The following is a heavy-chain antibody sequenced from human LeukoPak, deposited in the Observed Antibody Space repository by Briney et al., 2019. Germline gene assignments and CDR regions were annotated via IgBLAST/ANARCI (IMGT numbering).Heavy chain of an antibody. CDR1: GGTFSSYA. Sequence: SVKVSCTASGGTFSSYAISWVRQAPGQGLEWMGGIIPIFGTANYAQKFQGRVTMTTDTSTSTAYMELRSLRSDDTAVYYCARGGSYFPYDAFDIWGQGTMVTVSS. CDR2: IIPIFGTA. D-gene: IGHD1-26*01. V-gene: IGHV1-69*05. J-gene: IGHJ3*02. CDR3: ARGGSYFPYDAFDI.